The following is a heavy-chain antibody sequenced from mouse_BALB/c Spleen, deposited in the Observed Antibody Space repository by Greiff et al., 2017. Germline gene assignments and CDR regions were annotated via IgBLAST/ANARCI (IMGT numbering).Heavy chain of an antibody. CDR2: ISSGSSTI. Sequence: EVKLMESGGGLVQPGGSRKLSCAASGFTFRSFGMHWVRQAPEKGLEWVAYISSGSSTIYYADTVKGRFTISRDNPKNTMFLQMTSLRSEDTAMYYCARGRVYYAMDYWGQGTSVTVSS. J-gene: IGHJ4*01. CDR3: ARGRVYYAMDY. CDR1: GFTFRSFG. V-gene: IGHV5-17*02.